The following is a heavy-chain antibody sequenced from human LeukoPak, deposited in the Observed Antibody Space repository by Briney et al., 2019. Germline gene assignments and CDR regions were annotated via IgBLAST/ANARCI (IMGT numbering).Heavy chain of an antibody. V-gene: IGHV3-48*02. CDR2: ISSSSSTI. CDR1: GFTFSSYS. Sequence: GGSLRLSCAASGFTFSSYSMNWVRQAPGKGLEWVSYISSSSSTIYYADSVKGRFTISRDNAENSLYLQMNSLRDEDTAVYYCASDLRSSGWYGPGGWGQGTLVTVSS. CDR3: ASDLRSSGWYGPGG. D-gene: IGHD6-19*01. J-gene: IGHJ4*02.